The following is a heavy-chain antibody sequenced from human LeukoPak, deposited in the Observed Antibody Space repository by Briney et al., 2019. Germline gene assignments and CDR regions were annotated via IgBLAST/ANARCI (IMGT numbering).Heavy chain of an antibody. CDR3: ARGTNGIWSFDY. CDR2: INSDGSDT. J-gene: IGHJ4*02. D-gene: IGHD2-8*01. CDR1: GFTFTTYW. Sequence: PGGSLILSCAASGFTFTTYWMHWVRQAPGKGLVWVSRINSDGSDTTYADSVKGRFTISRDNAKNTLYLQMNSLRAEDTAVYYCARGTNGIWSFDYWGQGTLVTVSS. V-gene: IGHV3-74*01.